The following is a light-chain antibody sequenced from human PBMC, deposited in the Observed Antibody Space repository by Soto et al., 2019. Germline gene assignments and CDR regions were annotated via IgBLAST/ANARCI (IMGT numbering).Light chain of an antibody. J-gene: IGKJ1*01. CDR2: GAS. Sequence: EIVFSQYLATPSLSPGERASLSCRASQRVSSDLAWYQQKPGRAPRLLIYGASSWATGIPYRFSGSGSGTDFTLTINRVEPEDFAMYFCQQYAGSLRTFGQGTKVDIK. V-gene: IGKV3-20*01. CDR1: QRVSSD. CDR3: QQYAGSLRT.